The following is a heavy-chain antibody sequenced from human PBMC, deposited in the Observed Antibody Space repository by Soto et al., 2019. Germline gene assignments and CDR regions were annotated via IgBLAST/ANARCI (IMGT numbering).Heavy chain of an antibody. CDR2: IDPSDSYT. J-gene: IGHJ4*02. D-gene: IGHD5-12*01. V-gene: IGHV5-10-1*01. CDR3: ARDSVFDYRFDY. CDR1: GYSFTSYW. Sequence: PGESLKISCKGSGYSFTSYWINWVRQMPGKGLEWMGRIDPSDSYTNYSPSFQGHVTISADKSISTAYLQWSSLKASDTAMYYCARDSVFDYRFDYWGQGTLVTVSS.